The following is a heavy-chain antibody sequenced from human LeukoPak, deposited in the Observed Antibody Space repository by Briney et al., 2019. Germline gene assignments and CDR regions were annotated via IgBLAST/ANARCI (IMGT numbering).Heavy chain of an antibody. D-gene: IGHD1-26*01. CDR1: GFAVGGRY. CDR2: IYTGGST. Sequence: PGGSLRLSCAASGFAVGGRYMSWVRQAPGIGLEWVSVIYTGGSTYYGDSVKGRFTISRDISQNTVYLQMNSLRAEDTAVYYCTRDRSNSGTRDAFDIWGQGTMVSVSS. V-gene: IGHV3-53*01. CDR3: TRDRSNSGTRDAFDI. J-gene: IGHJ3*02.